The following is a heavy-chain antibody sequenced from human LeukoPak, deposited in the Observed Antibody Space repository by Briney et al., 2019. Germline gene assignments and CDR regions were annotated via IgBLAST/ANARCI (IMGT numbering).Heavy chain of an antibody. CDR3: ARALSIVEDYYYYGMDV. Sequence: GGSLRLSCAASGFTVSSNHMSWVRQAPGKGLEWVSVIYSGGSTYYADSVKGRFTISRHNSKNTLYLQMNSLRAEDTAVYYCARALSIVEDYYYYGMDVWGQGTTVTVSS. CDR2: IYSGGST. D-gene: IGHD3-22*01. J-gene: IGHJ6*02. CDR1: GFTVSSNH. V-gene: IGHV3-53*04.